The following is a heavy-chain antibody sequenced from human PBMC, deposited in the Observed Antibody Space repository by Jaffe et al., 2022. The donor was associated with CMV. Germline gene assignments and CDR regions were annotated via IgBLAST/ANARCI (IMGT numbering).Heavy chain of an antibody. CDR2: IYYSGST. D-gene: IGHD2-15*01. V-gene: IGHV4-59*01. CDR1: GGSFSDYY. CDR3: ARGAGWWIY. Sequence: QVQLQESGPGLVKPSETLSLTCTVSGGSFSDYYWSWIRQPPGKGLEWIGYIYYSGSTNYNPSLKSRVTISLDTSKSQFSLKLTSVTAADTAVYYCARGAGWWIYWGRGTLVTVSS. J-gene: IGHJ4*02.